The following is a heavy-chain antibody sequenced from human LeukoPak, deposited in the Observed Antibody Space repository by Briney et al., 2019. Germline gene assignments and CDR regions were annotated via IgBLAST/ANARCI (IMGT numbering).Heavy chain of an antibody. J-gene: IGHJ2*01. CDR1: GGSISSYY. CDR2: IYYSGST. V-gene: IGHV4-59*01. CDR3: ARVRRGRSEISYWYFDL. Sequence: SETLSLTCTVSGGSISSYYWSWIRQPPGKGLEWIGYIYYSGSTNYNPSLKSRVTISVDTSKNQFSLKLSSVTAADTAVYYCARVRRGRSEISYWYFDLWGRGTLVTVSS. D-gene: IGHD3-10*01.